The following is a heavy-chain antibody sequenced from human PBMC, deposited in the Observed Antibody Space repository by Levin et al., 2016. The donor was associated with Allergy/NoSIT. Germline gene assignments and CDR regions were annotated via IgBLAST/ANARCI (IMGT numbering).Heavy chain of an antibody. Sequence: GESLKISCAASGFTFSQSWMTWVRPVPGKGLEWVAHINADGSERDYVDSVKGRFTISRDNSKNVLYVQMNSLRDEDTAVYYCARGHYGLDVWGQGTTVTVSS. CDR1: GFTFSQSW. V-gene: IGHV3-7*04. CDR3: ARGHYGLDV. J-gene: IGHJ6*02. CDR2: INADGSER.